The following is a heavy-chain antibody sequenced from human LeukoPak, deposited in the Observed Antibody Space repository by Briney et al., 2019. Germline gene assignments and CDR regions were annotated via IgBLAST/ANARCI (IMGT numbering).Heavy chain of an antibody. V-gene: IGHV1-69*06. CDR1: GGAFSNYG. CDR3: ARRSSVSHTFYD. D-gene: IGHD6-19*01. J-gene: IGHJ4*01. Sequence: GASVRLTCKYSGGAFSNYGYSWVRQAPGQGLEWMGVIFLRMRAPPYAQRFQDRMTITADRSANTTYLDLTGLTSDDTAVYYCARRSSVSHTFYDWGHGTLVVVSS. CDR2: IFLRMRAP.